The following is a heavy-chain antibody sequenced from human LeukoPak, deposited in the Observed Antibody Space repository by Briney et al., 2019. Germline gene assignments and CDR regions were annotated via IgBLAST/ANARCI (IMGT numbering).Heavy chain of an antibody. CDR1: GFTFGDYG. CDR2: INSDGSST. J-gene: IGHJ4*02. Sequence: GGSLRLSCTASGFTFGDYGVSWFRQAPGKGLAWVSRINSDGSSTSYADSVKGRFTISRDNAKNSLYLQMNSLRAEDTAVYYCARGLDNYGSGSSDWGQGTLVTVSS. V-gene: IGHV3-74*01. CDR3: ARGLDNYGSGSSD. D-gene: IGHD3-10*01.